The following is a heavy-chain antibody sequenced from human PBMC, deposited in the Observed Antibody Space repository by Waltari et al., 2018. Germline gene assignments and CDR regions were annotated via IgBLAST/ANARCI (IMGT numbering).Heavy chain of an antibody. J-gene: IGHJ4*02. CDR2: IWSDESKK. Sequence: QVHLVESGGGVVQPGKSLRLSCAASGFTFGSYGMHWVRQAPGKGLEWVAVIWSDESKKYYAGSVKGRFTSSRDNSRRSVSLEMNSLRGEDTAVYYCAKAGRRYFDFSEILEWGLGTQVTVSS. D-gene: IGHD3-9*01. CDR3: AKAGRRYFDFSEILE. V-gene: IGHV3-33*06. CDR1: GFTFGSYG.